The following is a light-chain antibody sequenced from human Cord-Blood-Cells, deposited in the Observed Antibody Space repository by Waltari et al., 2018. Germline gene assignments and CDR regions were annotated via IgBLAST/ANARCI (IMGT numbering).Light chain of an antibody. CDR2: KDR. CDR1: ALPKQY. V-gene: IGLV3-25*02. CDR3: QSADSSGTWV. J-gene: IGLJ3*02. Sequence: SCELTQPPSVSVSPGKTARITCSGDALPKQYSDWYQQKPGQAPVLVIYKDRERPSGIPERFSGSSSGTTVTLTISGVQAEDEADYYCQSADSSGTWVFGGGTKLTVL.